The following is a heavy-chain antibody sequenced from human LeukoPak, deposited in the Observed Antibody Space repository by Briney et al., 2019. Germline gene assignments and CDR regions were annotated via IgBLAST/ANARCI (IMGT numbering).Heavy chain of an antibody. CDR1: GGSISSCSYY. Sequence: SETLSLTCTVSGGSISSCSYYWGWIRQPPGKGLEWIGSFYYSGSTYYNPSLKSRVTISVDTPKNQFSLKLSSVTAADTAVYYCANRYCSGGSCYFDYWGQGTLVTVSS. D-gene: IGHD2-15*01. CDR3: ANRYCSGGSCYFDY. CDR2: FYYSGST. V-gene: IGHV4-39*01. J-gene: IGHJ4*02.